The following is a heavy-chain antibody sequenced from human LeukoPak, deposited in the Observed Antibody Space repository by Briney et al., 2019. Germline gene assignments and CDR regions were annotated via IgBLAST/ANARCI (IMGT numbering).Heavy chain of an antibody. CDR3: ARGGRDYYGSGSYYKAPFGY. J-gene: IGHJ4*02. Sequence: SETLSLTCAVYGGSFSGYYWSWIRQPPGKGLEWIGEINHSGSTNYNPSLKSRVTISVDTSKNQFSLRLSSVTAADTAVYYCARGGRDYYGSGSYYKAPFGYWGQGTLVTVSS. CDR1: GGSFSGYY. CDR2: INHSGST. D-gene: IGHD3-10*01. V-gene: IGHV4-34*01.